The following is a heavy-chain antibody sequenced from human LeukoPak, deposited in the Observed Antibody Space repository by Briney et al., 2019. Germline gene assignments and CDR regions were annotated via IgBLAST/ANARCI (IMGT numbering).Heavy chain of an antibody. CDR2: IYYSGST. V-gene: IGHV4-39*01. Sequence: SETLSLTCTVSGGSINSSSYSWGWIRQPPGKGLEWIGSIYYSGSTYYNPSLKSRVTISVDTSKNQFSLKLSSVTAADTAVYYCARLNSLRQWLASYYFDYWGQGILVTVSS. J-gene: IGHJ4*02. CDR3: ARLNSLRQWLASYYFDY. D-gene: IGHD6-19*01. CDR1: GGSINSSSYS.